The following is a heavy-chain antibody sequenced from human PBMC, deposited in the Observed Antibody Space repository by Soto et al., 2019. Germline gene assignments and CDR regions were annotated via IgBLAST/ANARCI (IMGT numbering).Heavy chain of an antibody. V-gene: IGHV5-51*01. D-gene: IGHD6-13*01. CDR3: ARHHGSPGSYFGMDV. J-gene: IGHJ6*02. Sequence: GESLKISCKGSGYSFTSYWINWVRQMPGKGLEWMGIIYPGDSDTRYSPSFQGQVTISADKSINTAYLQWRSLKASDTAVYYCARHHGSPGSYFGMDVWGQGTTFTVSS. CDR2: IYPGDSDT. CDR1: GYSFTSYW.